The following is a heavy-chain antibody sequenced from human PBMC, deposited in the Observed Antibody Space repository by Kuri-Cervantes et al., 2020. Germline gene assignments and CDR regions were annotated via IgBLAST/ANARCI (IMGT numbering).Heavy chain of an antibody. CDR2: INHSGST. Sequence: GSLRLSCTVSGGSISSYYWSWIRQPPGKGLEWIGEINHSGSTNYNPSLKSRVTISVDTSKNQFSLKLSSVTAADTAVYYCARARSRDFFGAFLDYWGQGTLVTVSS. D-gene: IGHD3-3*01. CDR1: GGSISSYY. CDR3: ARARSRDFFGAFLDY. J-gene: IGHJ4*02. V-gene: IGHV4-34*01.